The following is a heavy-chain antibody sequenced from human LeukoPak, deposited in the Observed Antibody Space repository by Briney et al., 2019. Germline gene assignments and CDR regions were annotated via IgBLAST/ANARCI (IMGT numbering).Heavy chain of an antibody. V-gene: IGHV4-34*01. D-gene: IGHD3-22*01. CDR2: INHSGST. CDR3: ARGLRITMIVVVITTPPFDAFDI. Sequence: SETLSLTCAVYGGSFSGYYWSWIRQPPGKGLEWIGEINHSGSTYYNPSLKSRVTISVDTSKNQFSLKLSSVTAADTAVYYCARGLRITMIVVVITTPPFDAFDIWGQGTMVTVSS. J-gene: IGHJ3*02. CDR1: GGSFSGYY.